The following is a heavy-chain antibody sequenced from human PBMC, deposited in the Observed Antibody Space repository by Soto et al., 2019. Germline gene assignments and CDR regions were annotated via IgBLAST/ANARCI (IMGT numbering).Heavy chain of an antibody. Sequence: AGKVSCKVSGGTFSSYAISWVRQAPGQGLEWMGAIIPIFGTANYAQKFQGRVTITADESTSTAYMEQSSLRSEDTAVYYCARRQGPSNWNDGPHCYYYGSDVCGEVPT. CDR3: ARRQGPSNWNDGPHCYYYGSDV. D-gene: IGHD1-1*01. V-gene: IGHV1-69*13. J-gene: IGHJ6*02. CDR1: GGTFSSYA. CDR2: IIPIFGTA.